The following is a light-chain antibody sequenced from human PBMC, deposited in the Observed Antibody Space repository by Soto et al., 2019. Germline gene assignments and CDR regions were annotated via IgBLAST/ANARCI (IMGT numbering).Light chain of an antibody. CDR1: QTIDNT. CDR2: LTS. J-gene: IGKJ5*01. Sequence: EIVMTQSPATLSLSPGERATLSYRASQTIDNTLAWYQRRPGQAPRLLIYLTSNRATGTPDRFSGSGSGTDFTLTISRLEPEDFAVYYCQQYGSPPITFGQGTRLEIK. V-gene: IGKV3-20*01. CDR3: QQYGSPPIT.